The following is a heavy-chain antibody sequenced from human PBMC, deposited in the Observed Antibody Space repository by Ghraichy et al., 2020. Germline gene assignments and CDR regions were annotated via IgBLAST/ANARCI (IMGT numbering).Heavy chain of an antibody. J-gene: IGHJ6*02. D-gene: IGHD6-13*01. CDR2: ISSNGGST. Sequence: GESLNISCSASGFTFSSYAMHWVRQAPGKGLEYVSAISSNGGSTYYADSVKGRFTISRDNSKNTLYLQMSSLRAEDTAVYYCVKSSPYYYYYGMDVWGQGTTVTVSS. CDR1: GFTFSSYA. CDR3: VKSSPYYYYYGMDV. V-gene: IGHV3-64D*09.